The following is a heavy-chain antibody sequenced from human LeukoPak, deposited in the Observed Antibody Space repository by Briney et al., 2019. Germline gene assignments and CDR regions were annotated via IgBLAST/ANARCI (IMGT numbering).Heavy chain of an antibody. Sequence: GGSLRLSCAASGFSFSTYAMSWVRQAPGKGLEWVSSISSSGGSTYYADAVKGRFTISRDNSKNTLYLQMNSLRAEDTAVYYCVEDVVVIVAAKPGIWGQGTLVAVSS. CDR2: ISSSGGST. D-gene: IGHD2-15*01. CDR1: GFSFSTYA. V-gene: IGHV3-23*01. J-gene: IGHJ1*01. CDR3: VEDVVVIVAAKPGI.